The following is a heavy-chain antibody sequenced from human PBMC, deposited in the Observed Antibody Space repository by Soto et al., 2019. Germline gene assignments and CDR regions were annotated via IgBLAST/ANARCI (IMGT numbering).Heavy chain of an antibody. CDR3: ARIAASGRGWDV. D-gene: IGHD6-13*01. V-gene: IGHV3-7*01. J-gene: IGHJ6*02. Sequence: EVQLVESGGGLVQPGGSLRLSCVDSGFTFSSYWMSWVRQAPVKGREGVGNIKQDGSEENYGDPVKGRFTISRDNAKNSIYLQMNSLRVEDTAVYYCARIAASGRGWDVWGQGTTVVVSS. CDR2: IKQDGSEE. CDR1: GFTFSSYW.